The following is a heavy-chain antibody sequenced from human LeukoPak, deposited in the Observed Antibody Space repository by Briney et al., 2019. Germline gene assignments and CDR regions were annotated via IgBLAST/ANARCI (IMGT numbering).Heavy chain of an antibody. D-gene: IGHD2-2*01. CDR1: GYSFPTYW. J-gene: IGHJ4*02. V-gene: IGHV5-51*01. CDR3: AGRPAGIRTFDY. Sequence: GESLKISCEGSGYSFPTYWIGWVRLLPGRGREWMGGVYPADSHTTYSPSFQGQVTISADKSIGTAYLQWSSLRASDTAMYYCAGRPAGIRTFDYWGQGALATVSS. CDR2: VYPADSHT.